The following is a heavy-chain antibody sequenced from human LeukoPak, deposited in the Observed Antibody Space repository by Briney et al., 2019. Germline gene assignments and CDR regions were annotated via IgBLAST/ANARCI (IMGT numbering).Heavy chain of an antibody. CDR2: INAGNGNT. J-gene: IGHJ4*02. D-gene: IGHD1-20*01. Sequence: ASVKVSCKASGYTFTSYAMHWVRQAPGQRLEWMGWINAGNGNTKYSQKFQGRVTITRDTSASTAYMELSSLRSEDTAVHYCARVRSVTGFFDYWGQGTLVTVSS. V-gene: IGHV1-3*01. CDR3: ARVRSVTGFFDY. CDR1: GYTFTSYA.